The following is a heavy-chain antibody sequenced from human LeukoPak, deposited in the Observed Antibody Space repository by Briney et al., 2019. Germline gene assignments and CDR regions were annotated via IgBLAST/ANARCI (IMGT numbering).Heavy chain of an antibody. D-gene: IGHD1-1*01. Sequence: PGGSLRLSCASRFTLSDFCMGWDRQAPGKGLEWVSGINSRETFYADSVKGRFTISRDNSRNKLNLHMNTLRADDTALYYCVKIGRAFHWHWFDEWGQGTLVTVSS. J-gene: IGHJ5*02. CDR2: INSRET. CDR3: VKIGRAFHWHWFDE. CDR1: RFTLSDFC. V-gene: IGHV3-23*01.